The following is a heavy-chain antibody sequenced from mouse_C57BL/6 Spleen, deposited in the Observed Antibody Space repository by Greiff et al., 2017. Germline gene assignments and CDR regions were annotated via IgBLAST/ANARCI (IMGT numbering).Heavy chain of an antibody. CDR1: GFTFSSYA. J-gene: IGHJ2*01. V-gene: IGHV5-4*03. CDR3: ARGDGYYDY. Sequence: EVKVVESGGGLVKPGGSLKLSCAASGFTFSSYAMSWVRQTPEKRLEWVATISDGGSYTYYPDNVKGRFTISRDNAKNNLYLQMSHLKSEDTAMXYCARGDGYYDYWGQGTTLTVSS. CDR2: ISDGGSYT. D-gene: IGHD2-3*01.